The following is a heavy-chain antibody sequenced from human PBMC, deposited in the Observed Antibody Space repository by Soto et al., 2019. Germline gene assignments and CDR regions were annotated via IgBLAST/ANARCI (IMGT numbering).Heavy chain of an antibody. CDR2: IYYSGST. V-gene: IGHV4-59*01. CDR1: GGSISSYY. J-gene: IGHJ6*02. CDR3: ARVEYSDDFWSGYWSSGMDV. D-gene: IGHD3-3*01. Sequence: SETLSLTCTVSGGSISSYYWSWIRQPPGKGLEWIGYIYYSGSTNYNPSLKSRVTISVDTSKNQFSLKLSSVTAADTAVYYCARVEYSDDFWSGYWSSGMDVWGQGTTVTVSS.